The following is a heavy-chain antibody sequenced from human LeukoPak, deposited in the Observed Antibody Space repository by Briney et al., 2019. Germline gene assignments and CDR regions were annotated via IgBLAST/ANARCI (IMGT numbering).Heavy chain of an antibody. Sequence: GGSLRLSCATSGFTFESYWMSWVRQAPGKGREWVANIKDDGGEKYYVDSVKGRFTISRDNAKNSVYLQMNSLRAEDTAVYYCAREVGSAARGRWGQGTLVTVSS. CDR1: GFTFESYW. D-gene: IGHD2-2*01. V-gene: IGHV3-7*05. CDR2: IKDDGGEK. CDR3: AREVGSAARGR. J-gene: IGHJ4*02.